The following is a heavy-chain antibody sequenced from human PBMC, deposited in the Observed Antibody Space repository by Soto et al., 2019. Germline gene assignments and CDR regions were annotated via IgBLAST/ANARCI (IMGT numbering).Heavy chain of an antibody. CDR2: ISGSGGGT. Sequence: EVLLLESGGGLVQPGGSLRLSCAASGFTFSNYAMSWVRQAPGKGLEWVSGISGSGGGTDYADSVKGRFTISRDSSKNARDLLMNSLRAKDTAVYYCAKGGIYDFCNGYDSAFEIWGQGTMVTVSS. D-gene: IGHD3-3*01. CDR1: GFTFSNYA. J-gene: IGHJ3*02. V-gene: IGHV3-23*01. CDR3: AKGGIYDFCNGYDSAFEI.